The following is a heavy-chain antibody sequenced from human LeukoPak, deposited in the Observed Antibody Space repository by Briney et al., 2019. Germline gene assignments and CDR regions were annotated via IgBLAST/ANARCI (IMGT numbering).Heavy chain of an antibody. V-gene: IGHV4-4*07. CDR1: GRSISTSY. Sequence: SETLSLTCTVSGRSISTSYWIWIRQPAGKGLEWIGRIYTSGSTNYNSSLKSRVTLSLDTSKNQFSLKLISVTAADTAVYYCARWVTTQGTFDIWGQGTMVTVSS. J-gene: IGHJ3*02. CDR2: IYTSGST. CDR3: ARWVTTQGTFDI. D-gene: IGHD1-1*01.